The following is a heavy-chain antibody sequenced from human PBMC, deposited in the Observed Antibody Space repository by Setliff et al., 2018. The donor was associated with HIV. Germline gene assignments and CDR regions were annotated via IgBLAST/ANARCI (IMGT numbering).Heavy chain of an antibody. V-gene: IGHV4-59*11. CDR3: ASGSPFDGFDM. CDR2: IYTTGST. CDR1: GGSMSTHY. D-gene: IGHD1-26*01. Sequence: SETLSLTCTVSGGSMSTHYWSWIRQTPGKGLEWIGHIYTTGSTHYNPSLRSRVTISIDTSKSHFSLRLKSVIAADTALYYCASGSPFDGFDMWGQGTMVTVSS. J-gene: IGHJ3*02.